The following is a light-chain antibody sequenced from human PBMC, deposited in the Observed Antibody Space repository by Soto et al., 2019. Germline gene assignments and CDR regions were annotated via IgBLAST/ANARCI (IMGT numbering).Light chain of an antibody. CDR2: GAS. CDR1: QTIGKK. J-gene: IGKJ2*01. CDR3: QQYGSSPMYT. V-gene: IGKV3-20*01. Sequence: EIMLTQSPDILSLSPWDRATLACRASQTIGKKISWYQQKPGQTPRLLIYGASSRATGIPDRFSGSGSGTDFTLTISRLEPEDFAVYYCQQYGSSPMYTFGQGTKVDIK.